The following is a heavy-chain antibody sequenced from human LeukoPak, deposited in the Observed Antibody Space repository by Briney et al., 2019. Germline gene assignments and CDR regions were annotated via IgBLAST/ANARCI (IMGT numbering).Heavy chain of an antibody. D-gene: IGHD3-10*01. V-gene: IGHV4-38-2*02. Sequence: SETLSLTCTVSGYSISSGYYWGWIRQPPGKGLEWIGTIYHSGSTYYNPSLKSRVTISVDTSKNQFSLKLSSVTAADTAPYYCAKHYMGSSYNHGLDCWGQGTLVTVSS. CDR2: IYHSGST. CDR1: GYSISSGYY. J-gene: IGHJ4*02. CDR3: AKHYMGSSYNHGLDC.